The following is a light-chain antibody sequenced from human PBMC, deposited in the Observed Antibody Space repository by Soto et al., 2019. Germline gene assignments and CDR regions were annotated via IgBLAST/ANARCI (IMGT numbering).Light chain of an antibody. CDR3: GAWDTSLSAGL. Sequence: QSALTQPASVSGSPGQAITISCAGTSSDIGSYDFVSWHQQHPGKAPKLLIYVVSGRPSGVSGVSDRFSGSKSGTSGTLDITGLQTGDEADYYCGAWDTSLSAGLFGGGTKLTVL. CDR2: VVS. J-gene: IGLJ3*02. CDR1: SSDIGSYDF. V-gene: IGLV2-14*01.